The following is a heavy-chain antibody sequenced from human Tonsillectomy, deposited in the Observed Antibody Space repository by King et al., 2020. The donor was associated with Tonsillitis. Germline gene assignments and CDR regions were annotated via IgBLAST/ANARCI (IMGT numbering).Heavy chain of an antibody. J-gene: IGHJ1*01. CDR3: ARATYGDSEYFQY. CDR1: GYTFTGYY. CDR2: INTNSGGT. V-gene: IGHV1-2*07. Sequence: VQLVESGADVKKPGASVKVSCKASGYTFTGYYIHWMRQAPGQGLEWMGWINTNSGGTKYAHNFQGRVTMTRDTSISTAYMDLSRLRSDDTAVYYCARATYGDSEYFQYWGQGTRVTVSS. D-gene: IGHD4-17*01.